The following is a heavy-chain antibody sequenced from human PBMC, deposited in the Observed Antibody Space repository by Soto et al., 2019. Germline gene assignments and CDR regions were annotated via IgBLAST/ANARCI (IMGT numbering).Heavy chain of an antibody. J-gene: IGHJ5*02. V-gene: IGHV3-23*01. CDR3: VREAVPYNGEWDWFVH. Sequence: QILESAGGLVQPGGSLRLSCTASRYNFSNFDMSWVRQAPGKELESVSASGGGGDDTYYSDSVKGRFTVSRDTSKSTMQLQMDSRRGEDTAVYYCVREAVPYNGEWDWFVHWGKGTLVTFSS. CDR2: SGGGGDDT. CDR1: RYNFSNFD. D-gene: IGHD3-10*01.